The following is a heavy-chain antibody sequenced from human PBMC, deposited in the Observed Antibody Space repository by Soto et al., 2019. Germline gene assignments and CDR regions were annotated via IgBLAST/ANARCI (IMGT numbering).Heavy chain of an antibody. CDR3: ARDLGGWPDY. CDR1: GGSISSGDYY. Sequence: PSETLSLTCTVSGGSISSGDYYWSWIRQPPGKGLEWIGNIYYSGSTYYNPSLKSRVTISIDTSKNQFSLKLSSVTAADTAVYYCARDLGGWPDYWGQGTLVTVSS. V-gene: IGHV4-30-4*01. J-gene: IGHJ4*02. CDR2: IYYSGST. D-gene: IGHD2-15*01.